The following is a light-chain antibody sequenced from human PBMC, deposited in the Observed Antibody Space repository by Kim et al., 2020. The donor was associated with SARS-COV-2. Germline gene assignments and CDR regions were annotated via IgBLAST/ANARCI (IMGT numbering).Light chain of an antibody. V-gene: IGKV3-15*01. J-gene: IGKJ4*01. CDR2: GAS. CDR1: QSLSSN. CDR3: QQYNNWPLT. Sequence: VAPGERATLACRASQSLSSNLAWYQQKPGQAPRLLVYGASTRGTGIPVRFSGSGSGTEFTLTISSLQSEDFAVYYCQQYNNWPLTFGGGTKVDIK.